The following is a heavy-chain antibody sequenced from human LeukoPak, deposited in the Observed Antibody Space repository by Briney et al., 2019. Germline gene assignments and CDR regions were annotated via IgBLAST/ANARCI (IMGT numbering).Heavy chain of an antibody. V-gene: IGHV3-53*01. CDR2: IYSGGST. Sequence: GGSLRLSCAASGFTFSSYSMNWVRQAPGKGLECVSVIYSGGSTYHADSVKGRFTVSRDNSKNTLYLQMNSLRAEDTAMYYCARGLGYCTSTTCLLPFDYWGQGTLVTVSS. J-gene: IGHJ4*02. CDR1: GFTFSSYS. CDR3: ARGLGYCTSTTCLLPFDY. D-gene: IGHD2-2*01.